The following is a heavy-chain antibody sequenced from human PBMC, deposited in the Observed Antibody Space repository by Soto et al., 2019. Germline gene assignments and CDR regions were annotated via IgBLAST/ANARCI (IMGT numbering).Heavy chain of an antibody. D-gene: IGHD2-2*01. CDR3: AHCRGGVASF. CDR1: GFSLSTRDVG. CDR2: VYWDDSK. Sequence: QITLNESGPTLVKPTQTLTLTYTFSGFSLSTRDVGVGWIRQPPGEALEWLGVVYWDDSKTYSPSLESRLTITKDTSKNQVVLRMTKMDPADTATYYCAHCRGGVASFWGQGTLVTVSS. J-gene: IGHJ4*02. V-gene: IGHV2-5*02.